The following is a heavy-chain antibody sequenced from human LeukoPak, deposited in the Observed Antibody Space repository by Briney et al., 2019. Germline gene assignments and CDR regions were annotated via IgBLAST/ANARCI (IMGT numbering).Heavy chain of an antibody. Sequence: GGSLRLSCAASGFTFDDYAMHWVRQAPGKGLEWVSGISWNSGSIGYADSVKGRFTISRDNAKNSLYLEMNSLRAEDTALCYCAKDIGSSSWYLGNWGQGTLVTVSS. J-gene: IGHJ4*02. CDR2: ISWNSGSI. V-gene: IGHV3-9*01. CDR3: AKDIGSSSWYLGN. D-gene: IGHD6-13*01. CDR1: GFTFDDYA.